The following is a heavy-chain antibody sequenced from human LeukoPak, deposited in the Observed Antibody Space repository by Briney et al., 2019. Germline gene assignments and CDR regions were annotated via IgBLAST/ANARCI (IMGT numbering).Heavy chain of an antibody. CDR1: GGSISSTSYY. V-gene: IGHV4-39*01. CDR3: ARLPAGTWYFDY. D-gene: IGHD6-13*01. CDR2: IYYSGST. J-gene: IGHJ4*02. Sequence: SETLSLTCTVSGGSISSTSYYWGWIRQPPGKGLEWVAMIYYSGSTYYNPSLKSRVSISVDTSKNQVSLKVSSVTATDTAVYYCARLPAGTWYFDYWGQGTLVTVSS.